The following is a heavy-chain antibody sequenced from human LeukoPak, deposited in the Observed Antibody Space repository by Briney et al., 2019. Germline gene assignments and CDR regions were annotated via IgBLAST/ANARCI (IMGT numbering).Heavy chain of an antibody. CDR1: GDSIGSHY. Sequence: SETLSLTCTVSGDSIGSHYWSWIRQPAGKGLEWIGRIYTSGSTNYNPSLKSRITMSVDTSTNQFSLKLTSVTAADTAVYYCARGTVAGTSAPAPFDHWGRGTLVTVSS. V-gene: IGHV4-4*07. CDR3: ARGTVAGTSAPAPFDH. CDR2: IYTSGST. D-gene: IGHD6-19*01. J-gene: IGHJ4*02.